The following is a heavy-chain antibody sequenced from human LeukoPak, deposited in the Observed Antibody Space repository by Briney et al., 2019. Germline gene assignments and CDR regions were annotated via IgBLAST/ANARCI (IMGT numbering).Heavy chain of an antibody. J-gene: IGHJ4*02. Sequence: GGSLRLSCAASGFTFSSYWMHWVRQAPGKGLVWVSRINSDGSSTSYADSVKGRFTISRDNAKNSLYLQMNSLRAEDMAFYYCTKSGCSSTACYYNKWGQGTLVTVSS. D-gene: IGHD2-2*01. CDR3: TKSGCSSTACYYNK. CDR1: GFTFSSYW. CDR2: INSDGSST. V-gene: IGHV3-74*01.